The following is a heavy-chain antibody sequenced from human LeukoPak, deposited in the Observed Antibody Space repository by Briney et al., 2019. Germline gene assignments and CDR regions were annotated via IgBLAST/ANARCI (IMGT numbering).Heavy chain of an antibody. D-gene: IGHD4-17*01. J-gene: IGHJ4*02. V-gene: IGHV1-3*01. CDR2: INAGNGNT. CDR1: GYTFTGYY. Sequence: ASVKVSCKASGYTFTGYYMHWVRQAPGQRLEWMGWINAGNGNTKYSQKFQGRVTITRDTSASTAYMELSSLRSEDTAVYYCARGEIPYPKYPYGDYGPFDYWGQGTLVTVSS. CDR3: ARGEIPYPKYPYGDYGPFDY.